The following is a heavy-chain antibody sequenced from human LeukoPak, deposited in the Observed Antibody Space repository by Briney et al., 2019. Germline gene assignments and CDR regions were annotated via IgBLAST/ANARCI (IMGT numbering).Heavy chain of an antibody. CDR3: ARWPKKRYCSSTSCYWGMDV. V-gene: IGHV1-8*01. D-gene: IGHD2-2*01. CDR1: GYTFTSYD. Sequence: ASVKVSCKASGYTFTSYDINWARQATGQGLEWMGWMNPNSGNTGYAQKFQGRVTMTRNTSISTAYVELSSLRSEDTAVYYCARWPKKRYCSSTSCYWGMDVWGQGTTVTVSS. CDR2: MNPNSGNT. J-gene: IGHJ6*02.